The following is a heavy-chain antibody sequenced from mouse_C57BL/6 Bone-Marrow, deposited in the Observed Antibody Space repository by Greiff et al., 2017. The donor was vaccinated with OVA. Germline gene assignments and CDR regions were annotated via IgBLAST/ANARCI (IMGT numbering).Heavy chain of an antibody. D-gene: IGHD1-1*01. J-gene: IGHJ4*01. Sequence: QVQLQQSGPGLVAPSQSLSITCTVSGFSLTSYAISWVRQPPGKGLEWLGVIWTGGGTNYNSALKSRLSISKDNSKSQVFLKMNSLQTDDTARYYCASFTTVVAHYAMDYWGQGTSVTVSS. V-gene: IGHV2-9-1*01. CDR1: GFSLTSYA. CDR2: IWTGGGT. CDR3: ASFTTVVAHYAMDY.